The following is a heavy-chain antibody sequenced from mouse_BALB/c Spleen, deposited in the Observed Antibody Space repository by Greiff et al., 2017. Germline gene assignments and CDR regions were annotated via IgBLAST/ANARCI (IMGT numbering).Heavy chain of an antibody. CDR1: GYAFSSYW. V-gene: IGHV1S81*02. CDR2: INPSNGRT. Sequence: VQLQQSGAELVRPGSSVKISCKASGYAFSSYWMNWVKQRPGQGLEWIGEINPSNGRTNYNEKFKSKATLTVDKSSSTAYMQLSSLTSEDSAVYYCASYGNYQNWGQGTLVTVSA. D-gene: IGHD2-1*01. J-gene: IGHJ3*01. CDR3: ASYGNYQN.